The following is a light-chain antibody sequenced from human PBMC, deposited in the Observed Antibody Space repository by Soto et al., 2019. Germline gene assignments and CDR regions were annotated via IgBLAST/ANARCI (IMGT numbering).Light chain of an antibody. J-gene: IGLJ3*02. Sequence: QSVLTQPPSVSEAPRQRVTISCSGSSSNIGNNAVNWYQQLPGKAPKFLIYYDDLLPSGVSDRLSGSKSGTSASLAISGLQSEDEADYYCAAWDDSLNGLVFGGGTQLTVL. CDR3: AAWDDSLNGLV. V-gene: IGLV1-36*01. CDR1: SSNIGNNA. CDR2: YDD.